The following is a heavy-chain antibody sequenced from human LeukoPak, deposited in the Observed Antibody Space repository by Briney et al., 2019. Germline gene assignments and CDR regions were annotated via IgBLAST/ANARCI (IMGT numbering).Heavy chain of an antibody. CDR3: ARASSSGWYFDY. CDR1: GFTFSSYS. J-gene: IGHJ4*02. D-gene: IGHD6-19*01. Sequence: GGSLRLSCAASGFTFSSYSMNWVRQAPGKGLEWVSSISSSSSCIYYADSVKGRFTISRDNAKNSLYLQMNSLRAEDTAVYYCARASSSGWYFDYWGQGTLVTVSS. CDR2: ISSSSSCI. V-gene: IGHV3-21*01.